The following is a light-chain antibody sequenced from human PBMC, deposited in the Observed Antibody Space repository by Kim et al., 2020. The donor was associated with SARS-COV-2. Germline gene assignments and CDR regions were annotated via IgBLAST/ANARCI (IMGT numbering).Light chain of an antibody. CDR2: DNS. Sequence: QMVSISCSGGTSNIGSNHVAWYQQLPGTGPKLLIYDNSNRPSGIPNRFSGSKSGTSATLAIAGIQNGDEAVYYCGTWENTLNAEVFGTGTKVTVL. CDR1: TSNIGSNH. J-gene: IGLJ1*01. V-gene: IGLV1-51*01. CDR3: GTWENTLNAEV.